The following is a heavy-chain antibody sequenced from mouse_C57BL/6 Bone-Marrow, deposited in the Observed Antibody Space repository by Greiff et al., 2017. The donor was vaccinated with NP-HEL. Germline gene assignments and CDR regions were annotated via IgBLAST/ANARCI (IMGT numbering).Heavy chain of an antibody. D-gene: IGHD1-1*01. Sequence: QVQLQQPGAELVKPGASVKMSCKASGYTFTSYWITWVKQRPGQGLEWIGDIYPGSGSTNYNEQFKSKATLTVDTSSSTACMQLSSLTSEDAAVYYCARPTVGACDYGGQGTTLTVSS. CDR1: GYTFTSYW. V-gene: IGHV1-55*01. J-gene: IGHJ2*01. CDR3: ARPTVGACDY. CDR2: IYPGSGST.